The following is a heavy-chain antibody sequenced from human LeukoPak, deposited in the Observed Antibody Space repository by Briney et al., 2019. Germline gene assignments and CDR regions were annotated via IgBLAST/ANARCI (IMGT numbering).Heavy chain of an antibody. Sequence: GGSLRLSCAAFGFIFNTYEINWVRQAPGKGLEWVSYISSSGSRIYYADSVKGRFTISRDNAKNSLYLQMNSLRAEDTAIYYCARPRSDLYGMDVWGQGTTVIVSS. J-gene: IGHJ6*02. CDR1: GFIFNTYE. CDR2: ISSSGSRI. V-gene: IGHV3-48*03. CDR3: ARPRSDLYGMDV.